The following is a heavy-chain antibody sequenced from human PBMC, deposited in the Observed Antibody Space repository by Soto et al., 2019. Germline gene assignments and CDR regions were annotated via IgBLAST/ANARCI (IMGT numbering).Heavy chain of an antibody. J-gene: IGHJ6*02. CDR2: IYYSGNT. Sequence: PSETLSLTCTVSGGSFSTYYWTWIRQPPGKGLEWIGNIYYSGNTKYNPSLKSRVTISVDTSKNHFSLKLSSVTAADTAVYYCARGGETYCSRNSCSYSYGMDVWGQGTTVTVSS. V-gene: IGHV4-59*01. D-gene: IGHD2-2*01. CDR3: ARGGETYCSRNSCSYSYGMDV. CDR1: GGSFSTYY.